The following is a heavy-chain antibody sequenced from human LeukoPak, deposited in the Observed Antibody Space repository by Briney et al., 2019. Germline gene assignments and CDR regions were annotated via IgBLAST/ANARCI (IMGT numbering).Heavy chain of an antibody. D-gene: IGHD3-22*01. CDR3: ARHLRGGDSSPIDY. CDR1: GYSISSGYY. V-gene: IGHV4-38-2*01. CDR2: IYHSGST. J-gene: IGHJ4*02. Sequence: SETLSLTCAVSGYSISSGYYWGWIRQPPGKGLEWIGSIYHSGSTYYNPSPKSRVTISVDTSKNQFSLKLSSVTAADTAVYYCARHLRGGDSSPIDYWGQGTLVTVSS.